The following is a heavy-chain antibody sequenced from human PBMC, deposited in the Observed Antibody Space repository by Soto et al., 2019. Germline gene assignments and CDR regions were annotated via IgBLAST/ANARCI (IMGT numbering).Heavy chain of an antibody. CDR3: ARGCSGGSCYFGGYYYYGMDV. V-gene: IGHV1-69*13. D-gene: IGHD2-15*01. J-gene: IGHJ6*02. CDR2: IIPIFGTA. CDR1: GGTFSSYA. Sequence: ASVKVSCKASGGTFSSYAISWVRQAPGQGLEWMGGIIPIFGTANYAQKFQGRVTITADESTSTAYMELSSLRSEDTAVYYCARGCSGGSCYFGGYYYYGMDVWGQGTTVTVSS.